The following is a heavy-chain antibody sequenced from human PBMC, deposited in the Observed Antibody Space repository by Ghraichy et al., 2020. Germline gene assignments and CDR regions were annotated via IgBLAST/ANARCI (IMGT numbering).Heavy chain of an antibody. CDR3: ARFTPYCSSDNCYPPHYYAMDV. D-gene: IGHD2-15*01. J-gene: IGHJ6*02. CDR2: VNPNNGKT. V-gene: IGHV1-8*01. CDR1: GYTFTNYD. Sequence: ASVKVSCKASGYTFTNYDINWVRQATGQGLEWMGWVNPNNGKTGYAQKFQGRVTMTRITSISTAYMELSSLRSEDTAVYFCARFTPYCSSDNCYPPHYYAMDVWGQGTTVTVSS.